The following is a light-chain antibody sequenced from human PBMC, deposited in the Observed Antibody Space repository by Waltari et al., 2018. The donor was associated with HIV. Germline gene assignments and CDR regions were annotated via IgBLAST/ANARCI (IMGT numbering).Light chain of an antibody. J-gene: IGLJ2*01. V-gene: IGLV3-1*01. CDR2: KDT. CDR3: QAWDSNIVV. Sequence: SYDLSQPPSVSVSPGQTANITCSGDKLGERYTCWYQHKAGQSPVLVIYKDTKRPSVIPERFSGSNSGNTATLTISGALPTDDSDYYCQAWDSNIVVFGGGTKLTVL. CDR1: KLGERY.